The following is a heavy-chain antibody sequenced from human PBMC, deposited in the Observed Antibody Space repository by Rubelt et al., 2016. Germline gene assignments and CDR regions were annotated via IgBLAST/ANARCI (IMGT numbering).Heavy chain of an antibody. CDR2: IKQDGSEK. Sequence: EVQLVESGGGLVQPGGSLRLSCAASGFTFSSYWMSWVRQAPGKGLEWVANIKQDGSEKYYVDHVKCRFTISRDTTKNPLYRQMNSLRAEDTVVYYCAGGAVLRYFDWDVSYFDYWGQGTLVTVSS. J-gene: IGHJ4*02. CDR1: GFTFSSYW. CDR3: AGGAVLRYFDWDVSYFDY. D-gene: IGHD3-9*01. V-gene: IGHV3-7*04.